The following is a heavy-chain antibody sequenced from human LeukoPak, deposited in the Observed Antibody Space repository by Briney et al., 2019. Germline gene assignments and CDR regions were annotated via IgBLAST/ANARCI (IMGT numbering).Heavy chain of an antibody. D-gene: IGHD1-1*01. V-gene: IGHV3-53*01. CDR3: TRGSPTVSAGYN. CDR2: VYTDGRT. J-gene: IGHJ4*02. CDR1: GFTVNRDY. Sequence: GESLRLSCAASGFTVNRDYMSWVRQSPGKGLEWVSVVYTDGRTFYADSVKGRFTISRDDSKNTVFLQMNSLRAEDTAIYLCTRGSPTVSAGYNWGRGTVVTVSS.